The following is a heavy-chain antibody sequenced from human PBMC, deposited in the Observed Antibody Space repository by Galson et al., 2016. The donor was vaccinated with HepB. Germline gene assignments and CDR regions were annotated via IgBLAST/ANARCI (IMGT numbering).Heavy chain of an antibody. CDR2: ITARTYTP. V-gene: IGHV3-23*01. J-gene: IGHJ3*02. D-gene: IGHD6-19*01. CDR1: GFTFSSSA. Sequence: SLRLSCAASGFTFSSSAMTWVRQAPGKGLEWVSAITARTYTPSYADFVKGRFTISRDSSKSTLFLQMNSLRPDDTAVFYCAKNLGWGSLVAPLDAFDIWGQGTMVTVSS. CDR3: AKNLGWGSLVAPLDAFDI.